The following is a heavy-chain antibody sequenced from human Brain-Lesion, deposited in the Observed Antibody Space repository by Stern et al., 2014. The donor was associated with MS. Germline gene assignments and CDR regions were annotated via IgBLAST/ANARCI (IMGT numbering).Heavy chain of an antibody. CDR1: GFTLSNYW. V-gene: IGHV3-74*02. D-gene: IGHD3-10*01. Sequence: EVQLVQSGGGLVQPGGSLRLSCAASGFTLSNYWMHWVRQAPGQGLVLVSRLNNDGRRTSYADSVKGRFTMSRDNAKNTLYLQMNSLRVEDTAIYYCARGERWFDSWGQGTLVTVSS. CDR3: ARGERWFDS. J-gene: IGHJ5*01. CDR2: LNNDGRRT.